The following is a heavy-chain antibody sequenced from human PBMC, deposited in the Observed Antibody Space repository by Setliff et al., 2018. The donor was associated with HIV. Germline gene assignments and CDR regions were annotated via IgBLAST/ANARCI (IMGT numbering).Heavy chain of an antibody. J-gene: IGHJ4*02. V-gene: IGHV4-61*09. D-gene: IGHD3-22*01. CDR1: GGSISSGSYY. Sequence: PSETLSLTCTVSGGSISSGSYYWSWIRQPAGKGLEWIGHIYTSGSTNYNPSLKSRVTISVDTSKNQFSLKLSSVTAADTAVYYCARTHSGYFPYYFDYWGQGTLVTVSS. CDR2: IYTSGST. CDR3: ARTHSGYFPYYFDY.